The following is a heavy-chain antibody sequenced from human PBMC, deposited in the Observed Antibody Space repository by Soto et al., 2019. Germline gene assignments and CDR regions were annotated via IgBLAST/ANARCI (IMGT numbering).Heavy chain of an antibody. J-gene: IGHJ6*02. CDR3: AKDLKIGDFWSGYSPYGMDV. Sequence: LRLSCAASGITFGSYGMHWVRQAPGKGLEWVAVISYDGSNKYYADSVKGRFTISRDNSKNTLYLQMNSLRAEDTAVYYCAKDLKIGDFWSGYSPYGMDVWGQGTTVTVSS. CDR2: ISYDGSNK. CDR1: GITFGSYG. V-gene: IGHV3-30*18. D-gene: IGHD3-3*01.